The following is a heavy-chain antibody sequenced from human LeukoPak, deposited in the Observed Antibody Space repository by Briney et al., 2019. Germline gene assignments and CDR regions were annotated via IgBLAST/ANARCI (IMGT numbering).Heavy chain of an antibody. Sequence: SGTLSLTCAVSGGSISSSYWWSWVRQPPEKGLEWIGEIYHSGGTNYNPSLKSRVTISVDKSKNQFSLKLSFVTAADTAVYYCASVDASKMLRYAFDIWGQGTMVTVSS. CDR1: GGSISSSYW. CDR2: IYHSGGT. CDR3: ASVDASKMLRYAFDI. D-gene: IGHD3-16*01. J-gene: IGHJ3*02. V-gene: IGHV4-4*02.